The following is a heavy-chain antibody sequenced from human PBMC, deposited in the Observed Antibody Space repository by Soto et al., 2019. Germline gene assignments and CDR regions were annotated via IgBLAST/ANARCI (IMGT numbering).Heavy chain of an antibody. CDR3: ARGRQWLVRGGVDY. Sequence: SETLSLTCAFYVGSFSGYYWSWIRQPPGKGLEWIGEINHSGSTNYNPSLKSRVAISVDTSKNQFSLKLSSVTAADTAVYYCARGRQWLVRGGVDYWGQGTLVTVSS. D-gene: IGHD6-19*01. CDR1: VGSFSGYY. J-gene: IGHJ4*02. CDR2: INHSGST. V-gene: IGHV4-34*01.